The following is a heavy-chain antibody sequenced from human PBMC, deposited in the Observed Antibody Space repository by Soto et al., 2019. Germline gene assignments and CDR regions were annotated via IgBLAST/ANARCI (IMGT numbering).Heavy chain of an antibody. CDR1: GYMFSSFG. J-gene: IGHJ6*02. D-gene: IGHD3-3*01. Sequence: GASVEVSCKASGYMFSSFGISWVRQAPGQGLEWMGWISVYNGHTKYAKKWQGRVTMTTDTSTSRAYMELRSLRSDDTAVYFCARDVDFGGGYTSYYYGMDVWGPGPPITFSS. CDR3: ARDVDFGGGYTSYYYGMDV. CDR2: ISVYNGHT. V-gene: IGHV1-18*01.